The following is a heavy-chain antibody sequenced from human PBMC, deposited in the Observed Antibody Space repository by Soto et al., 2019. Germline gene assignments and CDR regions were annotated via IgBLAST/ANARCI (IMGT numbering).Heavy chain of an antibody. CDR1: GFDFKTYG. V-gene: IGHV3-33*01. CDR3: VRTACVINNCSYRGVR. CDR2: IGFDGTNI. Sequence: QGQLVESGGGVVQPGRSLRLSCVASGFDFKTYGMHWVRQAPGKGLEWEAVIGFDGTNIHYSDSVRGRFSISRDNSENTVSLQMNSLRVEDTALYYCVRTACVINNCSYRGVRWGQGTLVTV. D-gene: IGHD1-20*01. J-gene: IGHJ4*02.